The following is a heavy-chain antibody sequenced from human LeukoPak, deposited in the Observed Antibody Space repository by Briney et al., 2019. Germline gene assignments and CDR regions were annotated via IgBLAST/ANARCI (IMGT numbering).Heavy chain of an antibody. V-gene: IGHV4-39*01. CDR2: IYYSGNT. D-gene: IGHD5-12*01. J-gene: IGHJ5*02. CDR3: ARQIRYTYDPNWFHP. CDR1: GGSIAATSYY. Sequence: SETLSLTCSVSGGSIAATSYYWAWIRQPPGKGLEWIGSIYYSGNTNYDPSLQSRVTISVDTSKNQFSLSLSSVTAADTAVYYCARQIRYTYDPNWFHPWGQGTLVTVSS.